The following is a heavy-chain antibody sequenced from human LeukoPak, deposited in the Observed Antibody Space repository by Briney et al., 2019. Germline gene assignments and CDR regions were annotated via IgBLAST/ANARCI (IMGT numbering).Heavy chain of an antibody. CDR2: IIPIFGTA. Sequence: SVKVSCKASGGTFSSYAISWVRQAPGQGLEWMGGIIPIFGTANYAQKFQGRVTITADESTSTAYMELSSLRSEDTAVYYCASLSGYYDGSGYYYEADWFDPWGQGTLVTVSS. CDR3: ASLSGYYDGSGYYYEADWFDP. CDR1: GGTFSSYA. J-gene: IGHJ5*02. D-gene: IGHD3-22*01. V-gene: IGHV1-69*13.